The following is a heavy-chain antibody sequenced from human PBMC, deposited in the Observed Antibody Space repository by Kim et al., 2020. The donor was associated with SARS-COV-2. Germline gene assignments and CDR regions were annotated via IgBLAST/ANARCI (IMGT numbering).Heavy chain of an antibody. Sequence: GGSLRLSCAASGFTFSSYSMNWGRQAPGKGLEWVSSISSSSSYIYYADSVKGRITISRDNAKNSLYLQMNSLRAEDTAVYYCARDQGGRYSGYEPAALDYWGQGTLVTVSS. CDR2: ISSSSSYI. CDR3: ARDQGGRYSGYEPAALDY. V-gene: IGHV3-21*01. CDR1: GFTFSSYS. J-gene: IGHJ4*02. D-gene: IGHD5-12*01.